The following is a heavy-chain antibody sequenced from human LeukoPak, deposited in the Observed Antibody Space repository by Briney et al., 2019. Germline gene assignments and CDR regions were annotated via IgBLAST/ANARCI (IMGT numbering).Heavy chain of an antibody. CDR3: ARDGSGGSYSSIHFDY. Sequence: SETLPLTCAVYGGSFSGYYWSWIRQPPGKGLEWIGEINHSGRTNYNPSLKSRVTISVDTSKNQFSLKLSSVTAADTAVYYCARDGSGGSYSSIHFDYWGQGTLVTVSS. CDR1: GGSFSGYY. V-gene: IGHV4-34*01. D-gene: IGHD1-26*01. J-gene: IGHJ4*02. CDR2: INHSGRT.